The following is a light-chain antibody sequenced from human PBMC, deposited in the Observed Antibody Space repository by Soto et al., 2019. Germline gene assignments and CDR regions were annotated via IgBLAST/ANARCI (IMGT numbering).Light chain of an antibody. V-gene: IGKV1-5*01. CDR3: QQRSNWPLT. Sequence: DIQMTQSPSTLPASVGDRVTITCRASQTISSWLAWYQQKPGKAPDLLIYDASRLAGGVPSRFSGSESGTEFTLTIGSLQPDDFAVYYCQQRSNWPLTFGGGTKVEIK. CDR1: QTISSW. CDR2: DAS. J-gene: IGKJ4*01.